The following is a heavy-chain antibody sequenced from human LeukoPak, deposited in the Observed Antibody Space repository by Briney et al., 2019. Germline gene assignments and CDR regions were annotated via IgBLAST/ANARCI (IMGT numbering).Heavy chain of an antibody. V-gene: IGHV3-53*01. Sequence: GGSLRLSCAASGFTVSSNYMSWVRQAPGKGLEWVSVIYSGGSTYYADSVKGRFTISRDNSKNTLYLQMNSLRAEDTAVYYCARDRGRYCSSTSCYGYYSDYWGQGTLVTVSS. CDR1: GFTVSSNY. D-gene: IGHD2-2*01. J-gene: IGHJ4*02. CDR2: IYSGGST. CDR3: ARDRGRYCSSTSCYGYYSDY.